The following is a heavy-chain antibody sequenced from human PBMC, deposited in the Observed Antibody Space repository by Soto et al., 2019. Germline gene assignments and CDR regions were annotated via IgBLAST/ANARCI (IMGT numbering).Heavy chain of an antibody. D-gene: IGHD6-19*01. CDR3: AREDYTDAQWLVPFGGMDV. Sequence: GASVKVSCKASGGTFSSYTISWVRQAPGQGLEWMGRIIPILGIANYAQKFQGRVTITADKSTSTAYMELSSLRSEDTAVYYCAREDYTDAQWLVPFGGMDVWGQGTTVTVSS. V-gene: IGHV1-69*04. J-gene: IGHJ6*02. CDR2: IIPILGIA. CDR1: GGTFSSYT.